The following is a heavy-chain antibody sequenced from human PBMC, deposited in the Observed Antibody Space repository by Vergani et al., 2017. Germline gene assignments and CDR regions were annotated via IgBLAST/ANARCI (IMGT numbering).Heavy chain of an antibody. V-gene: IGHV3-21*02. Sequence: EAQLLESGGGLVRPGGSLRLSCVASGFTFSGADMNWVRQAPGKGLEWISSISPGGTSIFYADSVRGRFTLSRDNAQNSLFLHLNRLTTDDTAVYYCARARRAVGRCFDSWGQGTLVTVSS. CDR1: GFTFSGAD. D-gene: IGHD1-26*01. CDR2: ISPGGTSI. CDR3: ARARRAVGRCFDS. J-gene: IGHJ4*02.